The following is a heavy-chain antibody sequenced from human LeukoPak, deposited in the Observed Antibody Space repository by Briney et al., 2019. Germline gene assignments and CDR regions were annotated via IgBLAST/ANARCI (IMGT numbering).Heavy chain of an antibody. Sequence: GGSLRLSCAASGFIFSSYGMHWVRQAPGKGLEWVAIIWFDGSNKYYADSVKGRFTISRDNSKNTLFLQVDSMRVEDTAVYYCARNWNVYFDYWGQGTLVTVSS. CDR1: GFIFSSYG. CDR3: ARNWNVYFDY. J-gene: IGHJ4*02. V-gene: IGHV3-33*01. CDR2: IWFDGSNK. D-gene: IGHD1-1*01.